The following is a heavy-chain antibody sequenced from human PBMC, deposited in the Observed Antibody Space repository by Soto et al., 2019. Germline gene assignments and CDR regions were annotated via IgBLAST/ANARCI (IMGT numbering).Heavy chain of an antibody. CDR3: SCNGTCISSLSHYNGMDV. D-gene: IGHD1-7*01. CDR1: GGTFTNFI. J-gene: IGHJ6*02. V-gene: IGHV1-69*16. CDR2: IVPMLGTP. Sequence: QVQLVQSGAEVKEPGSSVRVSCKASGGTFTNFILNWVRQTPGQGLEWMGGIVPMLGTPTYAVKFKGRVTFSSTGSTSTSCMALTSLISEDTATYYFSCNGTCISSLSHYNGMDVWGQGT.